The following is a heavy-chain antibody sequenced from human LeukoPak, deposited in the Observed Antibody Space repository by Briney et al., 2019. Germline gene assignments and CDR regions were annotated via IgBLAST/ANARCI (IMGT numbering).Heavy chain of an antibody. V-gene: IGHV4-59*05. CDR1: DGSINSYY. CDR3: ARRRAATIDY. CDR2: IYYFESS. J-gene: IGHJ4*02. Sequence: SETLSLTCSVSDGSINSYYWNWIRQPPGKGLEWIGTIYYFESSYCNPSLKTRVTISVDTSKNQFSLKLSSVTAADTAVYYCARRRAATIDYWGQGTLVTVSS. D-gene: IGHD6-25*01.